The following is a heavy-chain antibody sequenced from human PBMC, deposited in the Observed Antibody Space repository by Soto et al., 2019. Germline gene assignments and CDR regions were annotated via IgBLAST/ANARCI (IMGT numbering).Heavy chain of an antibody. J-gene: IGHJ4*02. V-gene: IGHV1-18*01. Sequence: QVQFVQSGAEVKEPGDSVKVSCRASGYIFTSNDITWVRQAPGQGREWMGWIRVRNGDTHYAPKFRGRVTVTRDTSTSTAYMELRSLRSDDTAVYYCARESRTWVDGVIGPGDYWGQGTLVTVSS. CDR1: GYIFTSND. CDR3: ARESRTWVDGVIGPGDY. D-gene: IGHD3-10*01. CDR2: IRVRNGDT.